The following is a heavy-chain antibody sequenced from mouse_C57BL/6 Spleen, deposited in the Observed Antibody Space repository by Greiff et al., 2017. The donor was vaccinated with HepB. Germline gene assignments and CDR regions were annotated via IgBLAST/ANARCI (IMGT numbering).Heavy chain of an antibody. J-gene: IGHJ2*01. Sequence: EVQRVESGGGLVKPGGSLKLSCAASGFTFSDYGMHWVRQAPEKGLEWVAYISSGSSTIYYADTVKGRFTISRDNAKNTLFLQMPSLRSEDTAMYYCARRYYYGRGYFDYWGQGTTLTVSS. CDR1: GFTFSDYG. V-gene: IGHV5-17*01. CDR2: ISSGSSTI. CDR3: ARRYYYGRGYFDY. D-gene: IGHD1-1*01.